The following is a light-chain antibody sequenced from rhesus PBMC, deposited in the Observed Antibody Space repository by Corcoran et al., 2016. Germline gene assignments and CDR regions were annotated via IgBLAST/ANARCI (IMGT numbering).Light chain of an antibody. CDR1: QSVGST. V-gene: IGKV3-42*02. CDR2: YAS. J-gene: IGKJ2*01. CDR3: QKYNDWPYS. Sequence: ETVMMQSPATLSLSPGERATLSCRASQSVGSTLAWYQQKPGQAPRLLISYASGRATGIPDRCSGSGSGTEFTLTISSLEPEDVGIYYCQKYNDWPYSFGQGTKVEMK.